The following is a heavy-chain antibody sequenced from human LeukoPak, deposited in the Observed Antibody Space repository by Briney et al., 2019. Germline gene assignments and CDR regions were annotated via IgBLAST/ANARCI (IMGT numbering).Heavy chain of an antibody. D-gene: IGHD2-15*01. J-gene: IGHJ4*02. V-gene: IGHV3-30-3*01. CDR1: GFTFSSYA. CDR3: ARAGNLYCSGGSCYSFDY. CDR2: ISYDGSNK. Sequence: GGSLRLSCAASGFTFSSYAMHWVRQAPGKGLERVAVISYDGSNKYCADSVKGRFTISRDNSKNTLYLQMNSLRAEDTAVYYCARAGNLYCSGGSCYSFDYWGQGTLVTVSS.